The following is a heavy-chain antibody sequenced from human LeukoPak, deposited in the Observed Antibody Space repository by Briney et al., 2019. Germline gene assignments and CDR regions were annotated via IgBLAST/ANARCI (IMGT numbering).Heavy chain of an antibody. CDR1: GGSFSGYY. D-gene: IGHD3-22*01. CDR2: INHSGST. V-gene: IGHV4-34*01. Sequence: SETLSLTCAVYGGSFSGYYWSWIRQPPGKGLEWIGEINHSGSTNYNPSLKSRVTISVDTSKNQFSLKLSSVTAADTAVYYCARRAYYDSSGSSFDYWGQGTLVTVSS. CDR3: ARRAYYDSSGSSFDY. J-gene: IGHJ4*02.